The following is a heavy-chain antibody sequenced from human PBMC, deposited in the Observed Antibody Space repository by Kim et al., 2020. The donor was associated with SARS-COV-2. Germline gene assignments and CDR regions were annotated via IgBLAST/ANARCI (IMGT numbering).Heavy chain of an antibody. CDR3: AKRAGSGYVDK. CDR2: ISYDGSNK. CDR1: GFTFSSYG. Sequence: GGSLRLSCAASGFTFSSYGIHWVRQAQGKGLEWVPVISYDGSNKYYTDSVKGRFTISRDNSKNTLYLQMNSLRAEDTAVYYCAKRAGSGYVDKWGQGTLVTVSS. D-gene: IGHD5-18*01. J-gene: IGHJ4*02. V-gene: IGHV3-33*05.